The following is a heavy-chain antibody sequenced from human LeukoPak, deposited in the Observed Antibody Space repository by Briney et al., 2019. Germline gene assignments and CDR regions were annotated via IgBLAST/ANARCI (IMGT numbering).Heavy chain of an antibody. CDR3: AARGIAAAPGNY. CDR1: GGSFSGYY. Sequence: KPSETLSLTCAVYGGSFSGYYWSWIRQPPGKGLEWIGEISHSGSTNYNPSLKSRVTISVDTSKNQFSLKLSSVTAADTAVYYCAARGIAAAPGNYWGQGTLVTVSS. J-gene: IGHJ4*02. CDR2: ISHSGST. D-gene: IGHD6-13*01. V-gene: IGHV4-34*01.